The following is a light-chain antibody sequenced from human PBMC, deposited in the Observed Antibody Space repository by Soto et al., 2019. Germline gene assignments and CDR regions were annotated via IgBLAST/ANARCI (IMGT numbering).Light chain of an antibody. CDR3: QQYHNWPPQYT. J-gene: IGKJ2*01. CDR1: QTVSSN. Sequence: EIVMTQSPATLSVSLGERATLSCRASQTVSSNLAWYQQKPGQAPRLLIHGASTRATGVPARFSGSGSGTEFTLTISSLQSEDFAVYYCQQYHNWPPQYTFGLGTKLQIK. V-gene: IGKV3-15*01. CDR2: GAS.